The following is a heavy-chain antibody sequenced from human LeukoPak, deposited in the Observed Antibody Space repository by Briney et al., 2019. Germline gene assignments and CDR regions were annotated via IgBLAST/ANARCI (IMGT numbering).Heavy chain of an antibody. CDR1: GYTFTSYD. Sequence: ASVKVSCKASGYTFTSYDINWVRQAPGQGLEWMGGIIPIFGTANYAQKIQGRVTITADKSTSTAYMELSSLRSEDTAVYYCARVERIVLSSGGSLTGYYYYYMDVWGKGTTVTVSS. CDR2: IIPIFGTA. CDR3: ARVERIVLSSGGSLTGYYYYYMDV. V-gene: IGHV1-69*06. J-gene: IGHJ6*03. D-gene: IGHD2-8*01.